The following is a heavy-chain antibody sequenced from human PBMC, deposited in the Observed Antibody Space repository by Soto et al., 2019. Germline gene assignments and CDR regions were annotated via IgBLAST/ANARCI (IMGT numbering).Heavy chain of an antibody. CDR3: TTGHRIMITVGEVSEGIDY. D-gene: IGHD3-16*01. J-gene: IGHJ4*02. Sequence: EVQLVESGGGLVEPGGYLRLSCAASGLIFNNAWMNWVRQAPGKGLEWVGRLKSKTEGGTGDYAAPVKGRFTISRDDSKNTLYLQMNRLKTEDKALYFCTTGHRIMITVGEVSEGIDYWGQGTLVTVSS. CDR2: LKSKTEGGTG. CDR1: GLIFNNAW. V-gene: IGHV3-15*07.